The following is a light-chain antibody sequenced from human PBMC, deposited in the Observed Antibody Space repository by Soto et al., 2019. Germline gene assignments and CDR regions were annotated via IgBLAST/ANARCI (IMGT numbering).Light chain of an antibody. CDR1: QSIRSW. CDR3: QQYNSYSAT. J-gene: IGKJ3*01. CDR2: KAS. V-gene: IGKV1-5*03. Sequence: DIQMTQSPSTLSASVGDRVTITCRASQSIRSWLAWYQQKPGKAPKLLIYKASSLQRGVPSRFSGSGSGTEFTLTIRSLQPDDFATYYCQQYNSYSATFGPGTKVDIK.